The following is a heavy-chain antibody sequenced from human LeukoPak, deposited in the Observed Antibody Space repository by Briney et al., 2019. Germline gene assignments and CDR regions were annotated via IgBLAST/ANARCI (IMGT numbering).Heavy chain of an antibody. Sequence: ASVKVSCKASGYTFTSYYMHWVRQAPGQGLEWMGIINPSGGSTSYAQKFQGRVTMTRDTSTSTVYMELSSLRSEDTAVYYCARPTYYYGSGSYYKNLYYFDYWGQGTLVTVSS. V-gene: IGHV1-46*01. J-gene: IGHJ4*02. CDR1: GYTFTSYY. CDR2: INPSGGST. D-gene: IGHD3-10*01. CDR3: ARPTYYYGSGSYYKNLYYFDY.